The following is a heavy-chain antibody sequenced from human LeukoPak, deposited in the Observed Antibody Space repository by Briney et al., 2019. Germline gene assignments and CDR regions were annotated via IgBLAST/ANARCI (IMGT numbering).Heavy chain of an antibody. Sequence: GESLKISCKGSGYSFTSYWISWVRQMPGKGLEWMGRIDPSDSYTNYSPSFQGHVTISADKSISTAYLQWSSLKASDTAMYYCARAFAYCSGGSCYPDYWGRGTLVTVSS. CDR3: ARAFAYCSGGSCYPDY. CDR2: IDPSDSYT. D-gene: IGHD2-15*01. J-gene: IGHJ4*02. V-gene: IGHV5-10-1*01. CDR1: GYSFTSYW.